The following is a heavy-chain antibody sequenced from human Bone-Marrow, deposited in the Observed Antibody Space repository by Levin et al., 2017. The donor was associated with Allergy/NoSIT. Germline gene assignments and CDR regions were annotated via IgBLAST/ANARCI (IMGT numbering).Heavy chain of an antibody. D-gene: IGHD6-19*01. V-gene: IGHV1-2*02. Sequence: PGGSLRLSCKASGYTFTGYYMHWVRQAPGQGLEWMGWINPNSGGTNYAQKFQGRVTMTRDTSISTAYMELSRLRSDDTAVYYCARDLPISSGWYIWFDPWGQGTLVTVSS. CDR1: GYTFTGYY. CDR2: INPNSGGT. CDR3: ARDLPISSGWYIWFDP. J-gene: IGHJ5*02.